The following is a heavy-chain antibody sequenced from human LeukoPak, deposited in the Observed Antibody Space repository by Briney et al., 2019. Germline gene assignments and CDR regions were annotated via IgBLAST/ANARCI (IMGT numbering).Heavy chain of an antibody. Sequence: SETLSLTCTVSGVSISSSNSYWGWIRQPPGKGLEWIGSIYYSGNTYYNASLKSQVSISIDTSKNQFSLRLTSVTAADTAVYYCARDFSGPNDYWGQGTLVIVSS. D-gene: IGHD2-15*01. CDR3: ARDFSGPNDY. CDR2: IYYSGNT. V-gene: IGHV4-39*02. CDR1: GVSISSSNSY. J-gene: IGHJ4*02.